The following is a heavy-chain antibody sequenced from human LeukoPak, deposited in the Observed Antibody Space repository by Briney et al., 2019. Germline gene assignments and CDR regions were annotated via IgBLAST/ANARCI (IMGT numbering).Heavy chain of an antibody. D-gene: IGHD6-13*01. CDR1: SGSMNSYY. J-gene: IGHJ4*02. V-gene: IGHV4-59*01. Sequence: SETLSLTCTVSSGSMNSYYWTWIRQSPGKGLEWIGYIYYRGSTNYNPSLKSRATISIDTSKNQFSLRLNSVTTADTAIYYCARDDPGIAAAGGLYWGQGTLVTVSS. CDR2: IYYRGST. CDR3: ARDDPGIAAAGGLY.